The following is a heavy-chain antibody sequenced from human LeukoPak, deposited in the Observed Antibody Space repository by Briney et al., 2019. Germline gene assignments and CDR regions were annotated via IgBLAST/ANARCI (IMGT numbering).Heavy chain of an antibody. Sequence: GGSLRLSCAASEFTFNSYSFNWIRQPPGGRLEWVSSISSGSTYIYYSDSVKGRFTVSRDNAKNSLLLQMNNLRAEDTAVYYCARDPFYYDAAGSDDYWGQGTLVTVSS. CDR2: ISSGSTYI. V-gene: IGHV3-21*01. CDR1: EFTFNSYS. J-gene: IGHJ4*02. CDR3: ARDPFYYDAAGSDDY. D-gene: IGHD3-22*01.